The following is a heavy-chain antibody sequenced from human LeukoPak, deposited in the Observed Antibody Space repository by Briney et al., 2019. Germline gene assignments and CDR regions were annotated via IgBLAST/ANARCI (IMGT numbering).Heavy chain of an antibody. V-gene: IGHV3-21*01. D-gene: IGHD3-3*01. CDR1: GFTFNSYS. CDR3: AREGSPDFWSGYYGFDY. Sequence: GGTLRLSHAASGFTFNSYSMNWVRQPPAKGLECVSSITSSSCYIYYADSVKGRFTISRDNANNSLYLQMNTLRAENTAVYYCAREGSPDFWSGYYGFDYWGQGTLVTVSS. CDR2: ITSSSCYI. J-gene: IGHJ4*02.